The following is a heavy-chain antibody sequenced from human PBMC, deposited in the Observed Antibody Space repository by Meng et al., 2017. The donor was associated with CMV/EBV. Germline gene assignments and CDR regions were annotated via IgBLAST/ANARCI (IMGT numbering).Heavy chain of an antibody. J-gene: IGHJ6*02. Sequence: GPLRLSCTVSGGSISSSSYYWGWIRQPPGKGRVWFGSINYSGSTYYNPSLKSRVTISVDTSKNQFPLKLSSVTAADTAVYYCARGKTFYYYYGMDVWGQGTTVTVSS. CDR1: GGSISSSSYY. CDR2: INYSGST. V-gene: IGHV4-39*06. CDR3: ARGKTFYYYYGMDV.